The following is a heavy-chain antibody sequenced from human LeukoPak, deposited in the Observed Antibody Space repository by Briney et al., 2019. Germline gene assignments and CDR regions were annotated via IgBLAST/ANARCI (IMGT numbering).Heavy chain of an antibody. CDR1: GFTLSSYW. J-gene: IGHJ4*02. D-gene: IGHD5-18*01. CDR3: ARFRSSSYGYGY. Sequence: GGSLRLSCAASGFTLSSYWMSWVRQAPGKGLEWVANIKQDGSEKYYVDSVKGRFTISRDNAKNSLYLQMNSLRAEDTAVYYCARFRSSSYGYGYWGQGTLVTVSS. V-gene: IGHV3-7*01. CDR2: IKQDGSEK.